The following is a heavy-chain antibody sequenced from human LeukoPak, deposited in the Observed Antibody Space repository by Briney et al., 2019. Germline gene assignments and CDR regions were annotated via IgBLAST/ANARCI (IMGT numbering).Heavy chain of an antibody. CDR1: GFTFRSNY. J-gene: IGHJ4*02. CDR2: IYSGGST. V-gene: IGHV3-53*01. CDR3: AREYYYGSGSYYLDY. Sequence: GGSLRLSCAASGFTFRSNYMSWVRQAPGKGLGWVSVIYSGGSTYYADSEKGRFTISRDNSKNMLYLQMNSLRAEDTAVYYCAREYYYGSGSYYLDYWGQGTLVTVSS. D-gene: IGHD3-10*01.